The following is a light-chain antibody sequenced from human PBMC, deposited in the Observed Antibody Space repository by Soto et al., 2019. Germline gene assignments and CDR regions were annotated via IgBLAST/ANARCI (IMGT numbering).Light chain of an antibody. CDR1: QSISSW. Sequence: DIQMTQSPSTLSASVGDRVTITCRASQSISSWLAWYQQKPGKAPNLLIYKASTLQSGVPSRFSGGGSGTEFTLTVSSLQPDDFAIYYCQQYNDYPWTFGHGTKVEI. CDR2: KAS. CDR3: QQYNDYPWT. V-gene: IGKV1-5*03. J-gene: IGKJ1*01.